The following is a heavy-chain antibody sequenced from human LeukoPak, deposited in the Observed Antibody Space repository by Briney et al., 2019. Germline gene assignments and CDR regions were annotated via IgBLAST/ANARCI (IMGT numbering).Heavy chain of an antibody. J-gene: IGHJ3*02. Sequence: GASVKVSCKASGGTFSSYAISWVRQAPGQGLEWMGRIIPILGIANYAQKFQGRVTITADKSTSTAYMELSSLRSEDTAVYYCARDGAPYDTNIPNAFDIWGQGTMVTVSS. V-gene: IGHV1-69*04. CDR3: ARDGAPYDTNIPNAFDI. D-gene: IGHD3-9*01. CDR2: IIPILGIA. CDR1: GGTFSSYA.